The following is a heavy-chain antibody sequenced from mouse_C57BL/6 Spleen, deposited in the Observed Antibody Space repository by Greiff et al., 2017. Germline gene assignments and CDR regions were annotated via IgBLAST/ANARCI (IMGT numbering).Heavy chain of an antibody. Sequence: QVQLKESGAELVRPGASVKLSCKASGYTFTDYYINWVKQRPGQGLEWIASIYPGSGNTYYNEKFKGKATLTAEKSTSTAYMQLSCLTSEDSAVYVWARYLDDYDGGYAVDYWGQGASVTVAS. J-gene: IGHJ4*01. V-gene: IGHV1-76*01. CDR1: GYTFTDYY. D-gene: IGHD2-4*01. CDR2: IYPGSGNT. CDR3: ARYLDDYDGGYAVDY.